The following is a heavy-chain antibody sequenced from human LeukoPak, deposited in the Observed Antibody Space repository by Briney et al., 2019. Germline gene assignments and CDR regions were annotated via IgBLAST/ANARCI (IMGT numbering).Heavy chain of an antibody. Sequence: PGGSLRLSCAASGFIFSDYYMSWIRQAPGKGLEWVSYISSSGSTIYYTDSVKGRFTISRDNAKNSLYLQMNSLRAEDTAVNYCARQGDYGDYGDYWGQGTLVTVSS. CDR2: ISSSGSTI. CDR1: GFIFSDYY. CDR3: ARQGDYGDYGDY. V-gene: IGHV3-11*01. D-gene: IGHD4-17*01. J-gene: IGHJ4*02.